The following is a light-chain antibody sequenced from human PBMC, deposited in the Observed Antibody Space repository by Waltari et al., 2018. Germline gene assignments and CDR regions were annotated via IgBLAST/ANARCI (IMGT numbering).Light chain of an antibody. CDR1: QSVSSY. V-gene: IGKV3-11*01. J-gene: IGKJ4*01. CDR2: DAS. Sequence: EIVLKQSPATLSLSPGERATLSCRASQSVSSYLAWYRHKPGQAPRLLIYDASNRATGIPARFSGSGSGTDFTLTISSLEPEDFAVYYCQQRSNWPLTFGGGTKVEIK. CDR3: QQRSNWPLT.